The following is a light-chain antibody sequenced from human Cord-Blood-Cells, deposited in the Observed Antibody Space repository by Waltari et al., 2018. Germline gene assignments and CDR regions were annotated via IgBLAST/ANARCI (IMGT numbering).Light chain of an antibody. CDR1: SSDVGSYNL. CDR3: CSYAGSSTGV. V-gene: IGLV2-23*01. J-gene: IGLJ3*02. CDR2: EGS. Sequence: QSALTQPASVSGSPGQSITISCTGTSSDVGSYNLVSWYQQPPGKAPKLMFYEGSKRPSGVSNRYAGSKSGNTAYRTISGLQAEDEAAYYCCSYAGSSTGVFGGGTKLTVL.